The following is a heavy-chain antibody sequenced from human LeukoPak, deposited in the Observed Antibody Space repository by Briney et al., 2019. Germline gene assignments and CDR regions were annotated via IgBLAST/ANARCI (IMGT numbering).Heavy chain of an antibody. D-gene: IGHD6-19*01. Sequence: GGSLRLSCAASGFTFSNNYMSWVRQAPGKGLEWVAISYSGNTTYCADSVRGRFTISRDKSKNRLHLQMNSLRAEDTAVYYCATYSSGRRGYYFDSWGQGTLVTVSS. CDR2: SYSGNTT. CDR1: GFTFSNNY. CDR3: ATYSSGRRGYYFDS. J-gene: IGHJ4*02. V-gene: IGHV3-66*01.